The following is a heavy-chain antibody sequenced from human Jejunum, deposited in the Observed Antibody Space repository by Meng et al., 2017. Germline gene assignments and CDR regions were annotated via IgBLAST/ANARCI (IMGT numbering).Heavy chain of an antibody. Sequence: ASVKVSCKTSGYTFTTYGITWLRQAPGQGLEWLGWITVGNGYTNYAQSVQGRVTMTTDESTSTVYMDLRNLRSDDTAVYYCARENIRSFDLWGQGTLVNGAS. CDR2: ITVGNGYT. J-gene: IGHJ4*02. CDR3: ARENIRSFDL. V-gene: IGHV1-18*01. CDR1: GYTFTTYG. D-gene: IGHD1/OR15-1a*01.